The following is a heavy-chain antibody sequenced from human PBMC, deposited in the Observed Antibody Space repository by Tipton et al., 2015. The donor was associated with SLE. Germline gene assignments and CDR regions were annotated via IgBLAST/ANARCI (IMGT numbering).Heavy chain of an antibody. D-gene: IGHD2-21*01. CDR2: IYTDGST. CDR1: GFTVSSNY. Sequence: QLVQSGGGLVQPGGSLRLSCAASGFTVSSNYMSWVRQAPGKGLEWVSVIYTDGSTYYANSVRGRFTLSRDIPKNTVYLQMTSLRAEDTAVYYCARGGRILLFPFDHWGQGTLVTVSS. V-gene: IGHV3-66*01. J-gene: IGHJ4*02. CDR3: ARGGRILLFPFDH.